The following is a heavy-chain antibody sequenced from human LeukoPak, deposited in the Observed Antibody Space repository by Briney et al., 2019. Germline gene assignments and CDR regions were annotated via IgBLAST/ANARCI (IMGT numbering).Heavy chain of an antibody. V-gene: IGHV1-69*13. D-gene: IGHD6-6*01. CDR2: IIPIFGTA. Sequence: SVKVSCKASGYTFTSYGISWVRQAPGQGLEWMGGIIPIFGTANYAQKFQGRVTITADESTSTAYMELSSLRSEDTAVYYCARDKVVGIAACFSWFDPWGQGTLVTVSS. CDR3: ARDKVVGIAACFSWFDP. CDR1: GYTFTSYG. J-gene: IGHJ5*02.